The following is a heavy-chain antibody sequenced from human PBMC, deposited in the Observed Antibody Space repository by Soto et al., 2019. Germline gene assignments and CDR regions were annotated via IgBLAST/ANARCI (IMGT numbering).Heavy chain of an antibody. D-gene: IGHD5-12*01. CDR3: AREVQSMATIGSDAFDI. Sequence: GGSLRLSCAASGFTFSSYGMHWVRQAPGKGLEWVAVIWYDGSNKYYADSVKGRFTISRDNSKNTLYLQMNSLRAEDTAVYYCAREVQSMATIGSDAFDIWGQGTMVTVSS. CDR2: IWYDGSNK. V-gene: IGHV3-33*01. CDR1: GFTFSSYG. J-gene: IGHJ3*02.